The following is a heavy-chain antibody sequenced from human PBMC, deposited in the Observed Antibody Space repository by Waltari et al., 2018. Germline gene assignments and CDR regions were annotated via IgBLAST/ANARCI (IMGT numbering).Heavy chain of an antibody. J-gene: IGHJ4*02. D-gene: IGHD3-16*02. Sequence: EVQLVESGGGLVKPGGSLRLSCAASGFTFSNAWMSWVRKAPGRGLEWVGRIKSKTDGGTTDYAAPVKGRFTISRDDSKNTLYLQMNSLKTEDTAVYYCTTGYDYIWGSYRPGDYWGQGTLVTVSS. V-gene: IGHV3-15*01. CDR3: TTGYDYIWGSYRPGDY. CDR1: GFTFSNAW. CDR2: IKSKTDGGTT.